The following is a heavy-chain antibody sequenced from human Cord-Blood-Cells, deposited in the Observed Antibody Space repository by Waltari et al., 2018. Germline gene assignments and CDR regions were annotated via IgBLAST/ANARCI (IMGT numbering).Heavy chain of an antibody. J-gene: IGHJ4*02. CDR2: VRGSGNT. CDR1: GDFTSDTSW. V-gene: IGHV4-4*02. CDR3: ARDRGRGLYLDS. Sequence: QLHLEQLGTGLVGPSGPMSLICALSGDFTSDTSWLSWVRQAPGKGLEWIGQVRGSGNTNYNPSFASRVTVSVDTSTAQFALKVTSATAADTAVYYCARDRGRGLYLDSWGQGILVTVSP. D-gene: IGHD2-15*01.